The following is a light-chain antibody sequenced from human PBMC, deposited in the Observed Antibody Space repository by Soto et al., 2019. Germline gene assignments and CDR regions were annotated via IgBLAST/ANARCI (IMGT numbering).Light chain of an antibody. CDR3: QQYGSSPPT. V-gene: IGKV3-20*01. CDR1: QSVSSSY. J-gene: IGKJ5*01. Sequence: EIVLTQSPGTLSLSPGERATLSCRASQSVSSSYLAWYQQKPGQAPRLLIYGASSRATGIPDRFSGSGSGPDFTLTISRLDPEDFAVYYCQQYGSSPPTFGQGTRLEIK. CDR2: GAS.